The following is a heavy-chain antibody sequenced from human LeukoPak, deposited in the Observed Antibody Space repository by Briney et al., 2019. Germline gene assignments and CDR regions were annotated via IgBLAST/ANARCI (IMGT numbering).Heavy chain of an antibody. V-gene: IGHV3-43D*04. Sequence: GGSLRLSCAASGFTFDDYTMHWVRQAPGKGLEWVSLISWDGGSTYYADSVKGRFTISRDNSKNSPYLQMNSLRAEDTALYYCAKSRSRSGWYYFDYWGQGTLVTVSS. D-gene: IGHD6-19*01. CDR1: GFTFDDYT. CDR3: AKSRSRSGWYYFDY. J-gene: IGHJ4*02. CDR2: ISWDGGST.